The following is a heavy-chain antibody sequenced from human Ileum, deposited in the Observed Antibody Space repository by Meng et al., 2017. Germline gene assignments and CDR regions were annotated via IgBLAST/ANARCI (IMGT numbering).Heavy chain of an antibody. CDR2: TYYRSKWSS. D-gene: IGHD6-19*01. V-gene: IGHV6-1*01. Sequence: QLQQPGPGLVKPSQTLSLTCAISGDSVSSNSAAWNWIRQSPSRGLEWLGRTYYRSKWSSDYAVSVRGRITINADTSKNQFSLQLNSVTPDDTAVYYCARKAVAVGTFGYWGQGTLVTVSS. CDR1: GDSVSSNSAA. J-gene: IGHJ4*02. CDR3: ARKAVAVGTFGY.